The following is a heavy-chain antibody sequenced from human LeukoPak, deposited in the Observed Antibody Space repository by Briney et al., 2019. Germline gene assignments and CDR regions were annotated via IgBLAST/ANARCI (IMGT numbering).Heavy chain of an antibody. CDR3: ARDITGSYSVDY. CDR1: GFTFSSYG. Sequence: PGGSLRLSCAASGFTFSSYGMYWVRQSPGKGLEWVAYVSDDGTRQYYADSVKGRLTISRGNSKNTLNLQMNSLRVEDTAVYYCARDITGSYSVDYWGQGTLVTVSS. D-gene: IGHD1-26*01. J-gene: IGHJ4*02. V-gene: IGHV3-30*19. CDR2: VSDDGTRQ.